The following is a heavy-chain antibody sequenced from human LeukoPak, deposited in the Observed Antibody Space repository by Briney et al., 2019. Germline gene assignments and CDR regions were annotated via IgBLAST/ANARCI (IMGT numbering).Heavy chain of an antibody. D-gene: IGHD3-22*01. V-gene: IGHV1-8*03. J-gene: IGHJ3*02. CDR1: GYTFTSYD. CDR2: MNPNSGNT. Sequence: ASVKVSCKASGYTFTSYDINWVRQATGQGLEWMGWMNPNSGNTGYAQKFQGRVTITRNTSISTAYMELSSLRSEDTAVYYCARDQYYYDSSGVIASAFDIWGQGTMVTVSS. CDR3: ARDQYYYDSSGVIASAFDI.